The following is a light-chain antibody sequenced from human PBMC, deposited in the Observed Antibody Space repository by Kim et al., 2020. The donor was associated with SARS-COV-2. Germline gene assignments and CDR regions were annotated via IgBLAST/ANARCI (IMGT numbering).Light chain of an antibody. CDR2: DIF. Sequence: DIQMTQSPSTLSASVGDRVSITCRASQTIGSWLAWYQQKPGKAPKLLMYDIFRLEREAPSRFSGSGSGTEFTLTITSLQPDDFATYVCQQYDLYPWTFGQGTKVDIK. J-gene: IGKJ1*01. V-gene: IGKV1-5*01. CDR3: QQYDLYPWT. CDR1: QTIGSW.